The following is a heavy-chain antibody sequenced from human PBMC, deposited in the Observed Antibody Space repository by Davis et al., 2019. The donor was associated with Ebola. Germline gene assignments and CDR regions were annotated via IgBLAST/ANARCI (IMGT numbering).Heavy chain of an antibody. CDR1: GFTFSSFW. CDR2: IKEDGSEK. V-gene: IGHV3-7*01. CDR3: AREACSGGSCYSYYFDY. J-gene: IGHJ4*02. Sequence: ESLKISCAASGFTFSSFWMSWVRQAPGKGLEWVANIKEDGSEKNYVDSVKGRFTISRDNAKNSLHLQMNSLRVEDTAVYYCAREACSGGSCYSYYFDYWGQGTLVTVSS. D-gene: IGHD2-15*01.